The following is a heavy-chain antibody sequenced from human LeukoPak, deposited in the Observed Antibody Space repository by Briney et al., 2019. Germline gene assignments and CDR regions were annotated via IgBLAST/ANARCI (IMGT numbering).Heavy chain of an antibody. J-gene: IGHJ4*02. CDR3: ASSGTTGTNLDY. V-gene: IGHV4-34*01. CDR1: GGSFSGYY. Sequence: SETLSLTYAVYGGSFSGYYWSWIRQPPGKGLEWIGEINHSGSTNYNPSLKSRVTISVDTSKNQFSLKLSSVTAADTAVYYCASSGTTGTNLDYWGQGTLVTVSS. D-gene: IGHD1-1*01. CDR2: INHSGST.